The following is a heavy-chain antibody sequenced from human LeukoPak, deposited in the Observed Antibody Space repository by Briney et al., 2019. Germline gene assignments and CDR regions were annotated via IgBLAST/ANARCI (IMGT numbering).Heavy chain of an antibody. Sequence: GGSLRLSCAASGFTFSSYSMNWVRQAPGKGLEWVSSISSGSSYIYYADSVKGRFTISRDNAKNSLYLQMNSLRAEDTAVYYCARDPSPKDYDFWSGYFGYWGQGTLVTVSS. CDR3: ARDPSPKDYDFWSGYFGY. CDR1: GFTFSSYS. D-gene: IGHD3-3*01. J-gene: IGHJ4*02. CDR2: ISSGSSYI. V-gene: IGHV3-21*01.